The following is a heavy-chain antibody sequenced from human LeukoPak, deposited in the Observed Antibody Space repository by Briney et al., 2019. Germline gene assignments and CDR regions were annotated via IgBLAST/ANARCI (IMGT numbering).Heavy chain of an antibody. CDR3: AGGEGWTAED. D-gene: IGHD3/OR15-3a*01. Sequence: GGSLRLSCVASGFTFTTYSISWVRQAPGKGLEWVSSISISSSYIYYADAVKGRFTISRGNTENSVYLQMNSLRVEDTAVYFCAGGEGWTAEDWGQGTQVTVSS. CDR2: ISISSSYI. CDR1: GFTFTTYS. J-gene: IGHJ4*02. V-gene: IGHV3-21*04.